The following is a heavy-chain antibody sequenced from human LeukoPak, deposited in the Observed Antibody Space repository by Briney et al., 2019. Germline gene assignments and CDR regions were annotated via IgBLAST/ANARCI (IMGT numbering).Heavy chain of an antibody. J-gene: IGHJ5*02. CDR1: GDSVSSNSAA. Sequence: SQTLSLTCALSGDSVSSNSAAWNWLRQSPSRGLEWLGRTYYTSKWYNDYAVSVKSRITINPDTSKNQFSLQLNSVTPEDTAVYYCARQALAASRRGWFDPWGQGTLVTVSS. CDR2: TYYTSKWYN. CDR3: ARQALAASRRGWFDP. D-gene: IGHD6-13*01. V-gene: IGHV6-1*01.